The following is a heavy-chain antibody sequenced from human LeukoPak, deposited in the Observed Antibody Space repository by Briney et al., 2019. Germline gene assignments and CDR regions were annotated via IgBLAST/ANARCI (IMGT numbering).Heavy chain of an antibody. J-gene: IGHJ4*02. V-gene: IGHV4-39*01. Sequence: SETLSLTCTVSSASISSNNYYWAWIRQPPGKGLEWIGSFYYPGSTYYNPSLKSRVTISIDASRNQFSLNLSSVTAADTAVYYCASRSGGDYWGQGTLVTVSS. CDR1: SASISSNNYY. CDR2: FYYPGST. D-gene: IGHD3-10*01. CDR3: ASRSGGDY.